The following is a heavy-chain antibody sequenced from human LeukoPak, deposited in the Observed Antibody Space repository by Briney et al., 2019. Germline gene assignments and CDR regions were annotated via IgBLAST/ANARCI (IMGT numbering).Heavy chain of an antibody. CDR2: IIPVLGLT. J-gene: IGHJ3*02. V-gene: IGHV1-69*02. CDR3: ARCTANYGDHVTDAFDI. CDR1: GGTFNSHS. Sequence: ASVKVSCKASGGTFNSHSVSWVRQARGQGLEWVGSIIPVLGLTNYAQKFQGRVTITADKSTGTAYMEMSSLRSDDTAVYFCARCTANYGDHVTDAFDIWGQGTLVTVSS. D-gene: IGHD4-17*01.